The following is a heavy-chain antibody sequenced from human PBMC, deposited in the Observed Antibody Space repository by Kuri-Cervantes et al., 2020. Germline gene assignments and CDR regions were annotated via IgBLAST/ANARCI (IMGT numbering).Heavy chain of an antibody. CDR1: GGSISSSSYY. V-gene: IGHV4-39*07. Sequence: SETLSLTCTVSGGSISSSSYYWGWIRQPPGKGLEWIGSIYYSGSTYYNPSLKSRVTISVDTSKNQFSLKLSSVTAADTAAYYCARGECPMISFDPWGQGTLVTVSS. D-gene: IGHD3-10*01. CDR2: IYYSGST. CDR3: ARGECPMISFDP. J-gene: IGHJ5*02.